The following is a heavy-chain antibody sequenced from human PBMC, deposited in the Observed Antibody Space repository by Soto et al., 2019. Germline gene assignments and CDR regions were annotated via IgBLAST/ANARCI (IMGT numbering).Heavy chain of an antibody. CDR2: ISYDGSNK. CDR1: GFTFSSYG. D-gene: IGHD3-10*01. J-gene: IGHJ4*02. V-gene: IGHV3-30*18. Sequence: SLRLSCAASGFTFSSYGMHWVRQAPGKGLEWVAVISYDGSNKYYADSVKGRFTISRDNSKNTLYLQMNSLRAEDTAVYYCAKDRRPGSFDYWGQGTLVTVSS. CDR3: AKDRRPGSFDY.